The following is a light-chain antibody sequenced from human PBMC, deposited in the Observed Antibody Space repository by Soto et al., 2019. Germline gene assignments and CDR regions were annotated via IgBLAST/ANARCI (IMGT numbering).Light chain of an antibody. Sequence: LAQPPSASGSPGQSVTISCTGTSGDIGGYDYVSWYQQHPGKAPKLVIYEVTKRPLGVPDRFSGSKSGNTASLTVSGLQAEDEADYYCSSYAGSNNPYVFGTGTKVTVL. CDR1: SGDIGGYDY. CDR3: SSYAGSNNPYV. V-gene: IGLV2-8*01. CDR2: EVT. J-gene: IGLJ1*01.